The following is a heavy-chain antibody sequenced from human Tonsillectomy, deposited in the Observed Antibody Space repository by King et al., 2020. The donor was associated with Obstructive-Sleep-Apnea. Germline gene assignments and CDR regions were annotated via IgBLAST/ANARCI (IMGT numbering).Heavy chain of an antibody. CDR2: IKSDGSGT. D-gene: IGHD4-17*01. CDR1: GFTVRRYW. V-gene: IGHV3-74*01. J-gene: IGHJ4*02. Sequence: VQLVESGGGLVQPGGSLRLSCAASGFTVRRYWMHWVRQAPGKGLVLFSGIKSDGSGTSFADCVKGRFTISGDNAKNTLYLQMNSLRAEDTAVYYCARELYGDYGVDYWGQGTLVTVSS. CDR3: ARELYGDYGVDY.